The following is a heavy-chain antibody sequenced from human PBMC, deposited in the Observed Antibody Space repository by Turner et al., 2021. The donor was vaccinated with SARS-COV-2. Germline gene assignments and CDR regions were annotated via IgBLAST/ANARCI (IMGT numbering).Heavy chain of an antibody. CDR3: ARRPGSYSGFDY. CDR1: GGSISSSSYF. D-gene: IGHD1-26*01. CDR2: IRWRDTT. V-gene: IGHV4-39*01. Sequence: QLQLQESGPGQVKASETLSLTCNVSGGSISSSSYFWGWIRHSPGKSLDWIGSIRWRDTTYYNASLNGRVTISLDTSKNEFTINLRSLTVADTAVYYCARRPGSYSGFDYWGQGLPVTVSS. J-gene: IGHJ4*02.